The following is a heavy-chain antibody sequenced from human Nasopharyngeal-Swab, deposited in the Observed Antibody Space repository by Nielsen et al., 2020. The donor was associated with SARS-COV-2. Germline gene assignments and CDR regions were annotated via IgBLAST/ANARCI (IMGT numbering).Heavy chain of an antibody. CDR3: ARGVNCQWLTRCYYFDY. Sequence: ASVKVSCKASGYTFTSYDSNWVRQATGQGREWMGWMNPNSGNTGYAQKFQGRVTMTRNTSISTAYMELSSLRSEDTAVYYCARGVNCQWLTRCYYFDYWGQGTLVTVSS. J-gene: IGHJ4*02. CDR1: GYTFTSYD. D-gene: IGHD6-19*01. CDR2: MNPNSGNT. V-gene: IGHV1-8*01.